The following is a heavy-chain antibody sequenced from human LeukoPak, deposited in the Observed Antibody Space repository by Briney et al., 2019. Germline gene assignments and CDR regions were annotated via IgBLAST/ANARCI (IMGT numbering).Heavy chain of an antibody. J-gene: IGHJ4*02. CDR2: IKQDGSEK. CDR1: GFTFSDYY. D-gene: IGHD3-10*01. Sequence: PGGSLRLSGAASGFTFSDYYMSWIRQAPGKGLEWVANIKQDGSEKYYVDSVKGRFTISRDNAKNSLYLQMNSLRAEDTAVYYCARDRDVSYYYDSGSFDYWGQGTLVTVSS. CDR3: ARDRDVSYYYDSGSFDY. V-gene: IGHV3-7*01.